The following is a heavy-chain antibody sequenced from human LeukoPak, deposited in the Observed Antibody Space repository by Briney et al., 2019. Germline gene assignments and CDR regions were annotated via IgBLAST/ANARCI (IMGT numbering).Heavy chain of an antibody. CDR1: GGTFSSYT. CDR2: IIAILGIA. V-gene: IGHV1-69*04. J-gene: IGHJ3*02. CDR3: ARDWGFGGYSYGNAFDI. Sequence: EASVKVSCKASGGTFSSYTISWVRQAPGQGLEWMGRIIAILGIANYAQKFQGRVMITADKSTSTAYRELSSLRSEDTAVYYCARDWGFGGYSYGNAFDIWGQGTMVTVSS. D-gene: IGHD5-18*01.